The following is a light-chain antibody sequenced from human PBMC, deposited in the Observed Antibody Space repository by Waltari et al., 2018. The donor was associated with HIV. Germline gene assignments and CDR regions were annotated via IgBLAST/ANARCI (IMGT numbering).Light chain of an antibody. CDR2: QDT. J-gene: IGLJ2*01. V-gene: IGLV3-1*01. CDR3: QTWDTSTVV. CDR1: KLGDSY. Sequence: SYELTQPPSVSGSPDQTATITCSGDKLGDSYVGWYQQKPGQSHVVVIYQDTKRPSAIPARFSGSNSGNTATLTISGTQAMDEADYYCQTWDTSTVVFGGGTKLTVL.